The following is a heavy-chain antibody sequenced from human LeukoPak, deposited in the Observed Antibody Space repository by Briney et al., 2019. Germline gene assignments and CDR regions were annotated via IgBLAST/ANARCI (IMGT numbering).Heavy chain of an antibody. Sequence: GGSLRLSCAASGFTLDDYAMHWVRQAPGKGLEWVSGISWNSGSIGYADSVKGRFTISRDNAKNSLYLQMNSLRAEDTALYYCAKDTEGHRLRGLVDYWGQGTLVTVSS. CDR1: GFTLDDYA. V-gene: IGHV3-9*01. CDR2: ISWNSGSI. CDR3: AKDTEGHRLRGLVDY. J-gene: IGHJ4*02. D-gene: IGHD5-12*01.